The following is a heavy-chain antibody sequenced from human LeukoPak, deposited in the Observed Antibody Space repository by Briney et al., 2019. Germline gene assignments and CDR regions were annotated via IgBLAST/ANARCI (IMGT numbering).Heavy chain of an antibody. CDR3: ARGGGLDV. V-gene: IGHV3-7*03. Sequence: GGSLRLSCAASGFTVNSNHMSWVRQAPGKGLEWVASINHNGNVNYYVDSVKGRFTISRDNAKNSLYLQMSILRAEDTAVYFCARGGGLDVWGQGATVTVSS. CDR2: INHNGNVN. D-gene: IGHD3-16*01. J-gene: IGHJ6*02. CDR1: GFTVNSNH.